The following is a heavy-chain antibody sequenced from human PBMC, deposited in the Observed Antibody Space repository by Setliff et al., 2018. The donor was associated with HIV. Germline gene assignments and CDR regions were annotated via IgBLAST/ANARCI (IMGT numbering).Heavy chain of an antibody. D-gene: IGHD6-13*01. Sequence: ASVKVSCKASGGTFSSYAINWVRQAPGQGLEWMGGIIPILGVAHHAQKFQGRVTITVDKSTSTAYMGLRSLRSEDTAVYYCAREDKYGYSSSWYNYWGQGALVTVSS. J-gene: IGHJ4*02. CDR3: AREDKYGYSSSWYNY. V-gene: IGHV1-69*10. CDR2: IIPILGVA. CDR1: GGTFSSYA.